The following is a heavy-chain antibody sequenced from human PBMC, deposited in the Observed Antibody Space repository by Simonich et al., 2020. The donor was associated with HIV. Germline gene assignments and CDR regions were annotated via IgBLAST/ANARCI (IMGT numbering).Heavy chain of an antibody. Sequence: QVQLQQWGAGLLKPSETLSFTCAVYGGSFSGYYWSWIRQPPGTGLEWIGEINHRESTNYNPSLKRRFTVSVDTSKNQFSLKLSSVTAADTALYYCARGDYYNIFTAYAFDIWGQGTMVTVSS. CDR1: GGSFSGYY. CDR3: ARGDYYNIFTAYAFDI. J-gene: IGHJ3*02. CDR2: INHREST. V-gene: IGHV4-34*01. D-gene: IGHD3-9*01.